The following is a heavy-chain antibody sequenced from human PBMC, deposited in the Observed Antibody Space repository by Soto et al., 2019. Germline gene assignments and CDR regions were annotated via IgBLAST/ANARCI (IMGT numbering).Heavy chain of an antibody. CDR3: AATYYYDSSGYTNFDY. V-gene: IGHV4-59*08. J-gene: IGHJ4*02. Sequence: SETLSLTCTVSGGSISSYYWSWIRQPPGKGLEWIGYIYYSGSTNYNPSLKSRVTISVDTSKNQFSLKLSSVTAADTAVYYCAATYYYDSSGYTNFDYWGQGTLVTVSS. CDR2: IYYSGST. CDR1: GGSISSYY. D-gene: IGHD3-22*01.